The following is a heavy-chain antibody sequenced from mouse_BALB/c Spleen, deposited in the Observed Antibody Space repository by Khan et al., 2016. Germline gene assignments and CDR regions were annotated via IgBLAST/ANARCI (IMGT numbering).Heavy chain of an antibody. D-gene: IGHD2-14*01. Sequence: VQLQESGPELVKPGASVRISCKASGYTFTTYYIHWVKQRPGQGLEWIGWIYPGNVNTKYNEKFKGKATLTADKSSSTAYMQLSSLTSEDSAVYFCARNYCRYDEGLAYWGQGTLVTVSA. CDR2: IYPGNVNT. CDR1: GYTFTTYY. J-gene: IGHJ3*01. V-gene: IGHV1S56*01. CDR3: ARNYCRYDEGLAY.